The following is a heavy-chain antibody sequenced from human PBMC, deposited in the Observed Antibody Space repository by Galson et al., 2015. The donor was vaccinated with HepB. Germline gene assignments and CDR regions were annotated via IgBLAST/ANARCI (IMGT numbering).Heavy chain of an antibody. J-gene: IGHJ4*02. Sequence: LSLTCTVSGGSISSSSYYWGWLRQPPGKGLEWIGSFYYTGNTHYNPSLKSRVTISGDTSKNQFSLKLNSVTSADTAVYYCARHESESKTYAADNWGQGTLVTVSS. D-gene: IGHD2-2*01. CDR1: GGSISSSSYY. CDR3: ARHESESKTYAADN. V-gene: IGHV4-39*01. CDR2: FYYTGNT.